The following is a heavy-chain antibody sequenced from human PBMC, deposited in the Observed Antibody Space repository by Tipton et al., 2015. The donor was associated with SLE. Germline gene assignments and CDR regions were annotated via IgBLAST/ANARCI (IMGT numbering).Heavy chain of an antibody. CDR1: GGPIGGYY. CDR3: ARDSPTVAGTFDS. D-gene: IGHD6-19*01. Sequence: TLSLTCTVSGGPIGGYYWSWIRQLPGKGLESVGYIRYSGSTSYNPSLRSRVITSLDMSKKQFSLKVTSVTAADTAVYYCARDSPTVAGTFDSWGQGTLVIVS. V-gene: IGHV4-59*01. CDR2: IRYSGST. J-gene: IGHJ4*02.